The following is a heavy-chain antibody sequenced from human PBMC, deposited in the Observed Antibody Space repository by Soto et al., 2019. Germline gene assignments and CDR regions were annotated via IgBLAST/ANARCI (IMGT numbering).Heavy chain of an antibody. Sequence: GGSLRLSCASSGFTFSDYYMSWIRQAPGKGLVWLSYISPGSRYPAYADSVKGRFTISRDNARRSLSLQMNSLTVDDTAIYYCVRGGGGGLFDPWGQGSMVTVSS. CDR3: VRGGGGGLFDP. D-gene: IGHD2-15*01. CDR1: GFTFSDYY. CDR2: ISPGSRYP. V-gene: IGHV3-11*06. J-gene: IGHJ5*02.